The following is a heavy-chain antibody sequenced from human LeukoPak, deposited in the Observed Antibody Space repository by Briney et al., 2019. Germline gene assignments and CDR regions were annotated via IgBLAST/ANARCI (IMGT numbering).Heavy chain of an antibody. CDR2: IYSGDCDT. CDR1: GYSFTSYW. D-gene: IGHD5-18*01. CDR3: ARICPGGYSYGPLDY. Sequence: GESLKTSLRGSGYSFTSYWIGWVRQIPGKGLEWMRIIYSGDCDTRYSPSCEGQVNLPADKSISTAYLQWSSLKASDAAMYYCARICPGGYSYGPLDYWGEGNLVTVSS. V-gene: IGHV5-51*01. J-gene: IGHJ4*02.